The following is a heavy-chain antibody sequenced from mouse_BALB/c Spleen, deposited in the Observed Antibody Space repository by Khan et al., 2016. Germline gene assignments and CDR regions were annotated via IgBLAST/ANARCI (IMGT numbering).Heavy chain of an antibody. V-gene: IGHV1-9*01. CDR1: GYTFSSYW. Sequence: QVQLQQSGAELMKPGASVKISCKATGYTFSSYWIEWVKQRPGHGLEWIGEVLPGSGSTNYHETFRGRATFTADTSSNTAYMQLSSLTSEDSAVRYGARTDRRGYFEYWGQGNTLAVSA. J-gene: IGHJ2*01. CDR3: ARTDRRGYFEY. CDR2: VLPGSGST.